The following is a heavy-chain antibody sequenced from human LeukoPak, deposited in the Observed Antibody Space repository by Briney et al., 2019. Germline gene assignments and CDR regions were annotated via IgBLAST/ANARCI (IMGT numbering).Heavy chain of an antibody. CDR2: ISSSSSTI. D-gene: IGHD2-21*01. J-gene: IGHJ6*03. V-gene: IGHV3-48*04. Sequence: PGGSLRLSCAASGFTFSSYSMNWVRQAPGKGLEWVSYISSSSSTIYYADSVKGRFTIPRDNAKNSLYLQMNSLRAEDTAVYYCARDMTYCGGDCYPKDYSYYMDVWGKGTTVTVSS. CDR3: ARDMTYCGGDCYPKDYSYYMDV. CDR1: GFTFSSYS.